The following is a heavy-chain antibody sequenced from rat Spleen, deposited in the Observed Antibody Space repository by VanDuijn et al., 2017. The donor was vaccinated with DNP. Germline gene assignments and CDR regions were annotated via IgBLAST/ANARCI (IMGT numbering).Heavy chain of an antibody. J-gene: IGHJ4*01. V-gene: IGHV5-7*01. Sequence: VQLKESGPGLVQPSQTLSLTCTVAGFSLTSYNVHWVRQAPKKGLEWVATVSYDGSSTYYRDSVKGRFTISRDNAENTVYLQMNSLRSEDTATYYCLKHLDAWGQGTSVTVSS. CDR3: LKHLDA. CDR2: VSYDGSST. CDR1: GFSLTSYN.